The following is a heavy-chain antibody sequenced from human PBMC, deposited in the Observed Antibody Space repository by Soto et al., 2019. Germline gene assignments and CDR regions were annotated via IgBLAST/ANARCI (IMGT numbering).Heavy chain of an antibody. J-gene: IGHJ4*02. CDR3: ARDLWAGTGYFDY. V-gene: IGHV4-31*03. CDR1: GGSISSGGYY. CDR2: IYYSGST. Sequence: SETLSLTCTVSGGSISSGGYYWSWIRQHPGKGLEWIGYIYYSGSTYYNPSLKSRVTISVDTSKNQFSLKLSSVTAADTAVYYCARDLWAGTGYFDYWGQGTLVTSPQ. D-gene: IGHD6-19*01.